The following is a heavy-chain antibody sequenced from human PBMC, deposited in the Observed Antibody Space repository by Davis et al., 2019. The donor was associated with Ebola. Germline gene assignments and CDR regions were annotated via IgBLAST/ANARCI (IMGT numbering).Heavy chain of an antibody. D-gene: IGHD2/OR15-2a*01. CDR3: AKGGARYFYHYYGMDV. V-gene: IGHV3-74*01. CDR1: GFTFSSYS. CDR2: INRDESGT. J-gene: IGHJ6*02. Sequence: HTGGSLRLSCAASGFTFSSYSMHWVRQAPGKGLVWVSRINRDESGTTYADSVKGRFTISRDNSKNTLYLQMNSLRADDTALYYCAKGGARYFYHYYGMDVWGQGTTVTVSS.